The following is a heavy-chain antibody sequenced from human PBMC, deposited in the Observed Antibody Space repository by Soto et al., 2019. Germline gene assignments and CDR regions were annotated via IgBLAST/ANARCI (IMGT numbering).Heavy chain of an antibody. V-gene: IGHV3-48*02. CDR2: LSSSKTYI. CDR1: GCSFSSYS. Sequence: PGGPMRVSCGASGCSFSSYSMNWVRQAPGKGLEWISYLSSSKTYIWYADSVKGRFTISRDNAKNSLSLQMNSLRDEDTAVYYCVRDSGWAFDIWGLGTMVTVSS. J-gene: IGHJ3*02. D-gene: IGHD6-19*01. CDR3: VRDSGWAFDI.